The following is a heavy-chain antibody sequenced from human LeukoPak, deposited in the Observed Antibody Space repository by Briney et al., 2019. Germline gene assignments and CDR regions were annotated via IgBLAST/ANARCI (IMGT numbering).Heavy chain of an antibody. CDR2: IYYSGST. V-gene: IGHV4-39*07. CDR1: GGSISSSSYY. J-gene: IGHJ4*02. D-gene: IGHD2-8*02. CDR3: ASSLAGGVDY. Sequence: SETLSLTCTVSGGSISSSSYYWGWIRQPPGKGLEWIGSIYYSGSTYYNPSLKGRVTISVDTSKNQFSLKLSSVTAADTAVYYCASSLAGGVDYWGQGTLVTVSS.